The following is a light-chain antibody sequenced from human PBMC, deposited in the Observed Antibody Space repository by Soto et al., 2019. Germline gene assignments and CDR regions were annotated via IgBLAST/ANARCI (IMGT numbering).Light chain of an antibody. Sequence: AIRMTQSPSSLSASTGDRVTITCRASQGISSYLAWYQQKPGKAPTLLIYAASNLQSGVPSRFRGSRSGTEITLTVSSLQPEDFATYYCLQDHDDSWTFGQGTKVDIK. J-gene: IGKJ1*01. CDR2: AAS. CDR3: LQDHDDSWT. V-gene: IGKV1-8*01. CDR1: QGISSY.